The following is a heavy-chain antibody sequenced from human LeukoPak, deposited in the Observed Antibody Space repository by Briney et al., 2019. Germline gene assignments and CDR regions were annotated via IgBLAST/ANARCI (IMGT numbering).Heavy chain of an antibody. J-gene: IGHJ6*02. CDR1: GFTFDDYA. V-gene: IGHV3-9*01. CDR2: ISWNSGSI. D-gene: IGHD6-13*01. CDR3: AKAAAARYGMDV. Sequence: GRSLRLSCAASGFTFDDYAMHWVRQAPGKGLEWVSGISWNSGSIGYADSVKGRFTISRDNAKNSLYLQMNSLRAEDTALYYCAKAAAARYGMDVWGQGTTVTVSS.